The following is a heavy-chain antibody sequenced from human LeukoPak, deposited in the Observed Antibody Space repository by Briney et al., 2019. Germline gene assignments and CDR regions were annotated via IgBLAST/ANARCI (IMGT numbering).Heavy chain of an antibody. J-gene: IGHJ4*02. CDR2: IYSGGST. V-gene: IGHV3-66*01. CDR3: ARYSSSLFDY. D-gene: IGHD6-13*01. Sequence: PGGSLRLSCAASGFTVSSNYMSWVRQAPGKGLEWVSVIYSGGSTYYADSVKGRFTISRDNSENTLYLQMNSLRAEDTAVYYCARYSSSLFDYWGQGTLVTVSS. CDR1: GFTVSSNY.